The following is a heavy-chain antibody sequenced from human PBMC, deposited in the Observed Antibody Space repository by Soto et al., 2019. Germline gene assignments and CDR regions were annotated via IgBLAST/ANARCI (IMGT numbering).Heavy chain of an antibody. CDR3: AKDFNYYDSSGYWPDH. V-gene: IGHV3-30*18. Sequence: PGGSLRLSCVASGFIFSNYGMHWVRQAPGKGLEWVAMISYDGSNEYYANSVKGRFTISRDNSKNTLYLQMNSLRVEDTSVYYCAKDFNYYDSSGYWPDHWGQGILVTVSS. CDR2: ISYDGSNE. D-gene: IGHD3-22*01. J-gene: IGHJ4*02. CDR1: GFIFSNYG.